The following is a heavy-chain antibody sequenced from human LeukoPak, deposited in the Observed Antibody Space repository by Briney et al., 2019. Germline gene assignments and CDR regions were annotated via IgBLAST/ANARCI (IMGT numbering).Heavy chain of an antibody. D-gene: IGHD3-10*01. Sequence: GASVKVSCKASGYTFTSYYVHWVRQAPGQGLEWMGWINPNSGGTNYAQKFQGRVTMTRDTSISTAYMELSRLRSDDTAVYYCARDLLWFGEFGYWGQGTLVTVSS. CDR1: GYTFTSYY. CDR2: INPNSGGT. J-gene: IGHJ4*02. CDR3: ARDLLWFGEFGY. V-gene: IGHV1-2*02.